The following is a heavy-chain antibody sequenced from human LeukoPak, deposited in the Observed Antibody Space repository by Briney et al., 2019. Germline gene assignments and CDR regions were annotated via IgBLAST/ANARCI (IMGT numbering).Heavy chain of an antibody. D-gene: IGHD3-16*01. J-gene: IGHJ4*02. V-gene: IGHV1-46*01. CDR2: IRPGDTRT. CDR1: GYTFTAYY. Sequence: ASVKVSCTASGYTFTAYYIQWVRQAPGQGLEWMGTIRPGDTRTTYAQKFQGRVTMTWDMSTTTGYMELSSLRSEDTAVYYCVREKSGGTYDYWGQGTLVTVSS. CDR3: VREKSGGTYDY.